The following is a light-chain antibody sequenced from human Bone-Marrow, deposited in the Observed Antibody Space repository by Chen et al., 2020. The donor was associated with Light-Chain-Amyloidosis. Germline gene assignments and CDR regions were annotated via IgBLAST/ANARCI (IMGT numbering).Light chain of an antibody. V-gene: IGLV8-61*01. Sequence: QTVVTHEPSFSVSPGGTVTLTCGLRSGSVSTNYYPAWYQQTPGQAPRTLIYSTNTRSSGVPDRFAGSILGNKAALTITGAQADDESDYYCVLYVGSGIWVFGGGTKLTVL. CDR2: STN. J-gene: IGLJ3*02. CDR1: SGSVSTNYY. CDR3: VLYVGSGIWV.